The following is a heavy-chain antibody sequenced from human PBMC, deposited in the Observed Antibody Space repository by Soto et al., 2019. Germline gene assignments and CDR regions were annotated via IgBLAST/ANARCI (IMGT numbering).Heavy chain of an antibody. CDR2: ISSDGSNI. V-gene: IGHV3-74*01. CDR3: GRDQTMDGPTTSDY. CDR1: GFTFSRYW. D-gene: IGHD1-1*01. J-gene: IGHJ4*02. Sequence: GGSLRLSCAASGFTFSRYWMHWVRQAPGKGLVWVSRISSDGSNIIYADSVKGRFTISRDDAKNTLYLQMNNLRDEDTAVYYCGRDQTMDGPTTSDYWGQGALVTVSS.